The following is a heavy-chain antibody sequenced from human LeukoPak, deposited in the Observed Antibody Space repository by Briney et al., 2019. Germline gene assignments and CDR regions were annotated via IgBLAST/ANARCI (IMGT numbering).Heavy chain of an antibody. D-gene: IGHD3-3*01. CDR1: GGSISSSSYY. CDR3: ARRGGTDYDFWSGYRIFDQYYFDY. V-gene: IGHV4-39*01. Sequence: PSETLSLTCTVSGGSISSSSYYWGWIRQPPGKGLEWIGSIYYSGSTYYNPSLKSRVTISVDTSKNQFSLKLSSVTAADTAVYYCARRGGTDYDFWSGYRIFDQYYFDYWGQGTLVTVSS. J-gene: IGHJ4*02. CDR2: IYYSGST.